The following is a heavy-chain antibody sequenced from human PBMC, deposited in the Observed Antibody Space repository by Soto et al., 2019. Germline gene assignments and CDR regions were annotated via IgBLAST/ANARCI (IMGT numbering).Heavy chain of an antibody. Sequence: GESLKISCKGSGYSFTSYWISWVRQMPGKGLEWMGRIDPSDSYTNYSPSFQGHVTISADKSISTAYLQWSSLKASDTAMYYCASLPGYYDSSGYSGPTPPGGQGTLVTVSS. CDR2: IDPSDSYT. D-gene: IGHD3-22*01. V-gene: IGHV5-10-1*01. CDR1: GYSFTSYW. CDR3: ASLPGYYDSSGYSGPTPP. J-gene: IGHJ4*02.